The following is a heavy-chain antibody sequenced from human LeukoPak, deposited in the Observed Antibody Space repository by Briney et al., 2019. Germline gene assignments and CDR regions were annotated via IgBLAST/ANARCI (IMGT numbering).Heavy chain of an antibody. V-gene: IGHV3-21*01. J-gene: IGHJ3*02. CDR1: GFTFHSYS. CDR3: ARSYMVGDITRAFDI. CDR2: INSDSSYI. Sequence: GGSLRLSCVASGFTFHSYSMNWVRQAPGKGLEWASSINSDSSYIFFADSLKGRFTISRDNADNSLYLHMNSLRVEDTAVYYCARSYMVGDITRAFDIWGQGTMVTVSS. D-gene: IGHD1-26*01.